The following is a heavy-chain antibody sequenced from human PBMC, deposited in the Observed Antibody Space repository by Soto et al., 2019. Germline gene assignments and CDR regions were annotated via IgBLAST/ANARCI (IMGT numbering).Heavy chain of an antibody. CDR3: ARWLMIGYYESNWFVP. CDR2: IYYSGST. D-gene: IGHD3-9*01. V-gene: IGHV4-59*01. CDR1: GGSISSYY. J-gene: IGHJ5*02. Sequence: SETLSLTCTVSGGSISSYYWSWIRQPPGKGLEWIGYIYYSGSTNYNPSLKSRVTISVDTSKNQFSLKLSSVTAADTAVYYCARWLMIGYYESNWFVPWGQGTLVTVSS.